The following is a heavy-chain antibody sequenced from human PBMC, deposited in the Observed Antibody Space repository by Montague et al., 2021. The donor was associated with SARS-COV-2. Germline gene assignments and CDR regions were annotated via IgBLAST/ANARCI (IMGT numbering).Heavy chain of an antibody. J-gene: IGHJ6*02. CDR1: GFTFSNAW. CDR3: TTDRYYDYVWGSYRYLAV. V-gene: IGHV3-15*01. CDR2: IKSKTDGGTT. Sequence: SLRLSCAASGFTFSNAWMSWVRQAPGKGLEWVGRIKSKTDGGTTXXASPGKGRFTISRDDSKNTLYLQMNSLKTEDTAVYYCTTDRYYDYVWGSYRYLAVWGQGTTVTVSS. D-gene: IGHD3-16*02.